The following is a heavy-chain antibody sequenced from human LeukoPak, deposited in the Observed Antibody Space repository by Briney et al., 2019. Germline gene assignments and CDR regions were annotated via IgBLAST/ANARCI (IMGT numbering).Heavy chain of an antibody. D-gene: IGHD2-2*02. V-gene: IGHV3-74*01. J-gene: IGHJ3*02. CDR3: ARRLYCSGTNCYTGPDAFDI. Sequence: GSLRLSCAASGFTFSTYWMHWVRQAPGKGLVWVSRISSDGSITSYADSVKGRFTISRDNSKNALYLQMNSLRAEDTAVYYCARRLYCSGTNCYTGPDAFDIWGQGTMVTVSS. CDR2: ISSDGSIT. CDR1: GFTFSTYW.